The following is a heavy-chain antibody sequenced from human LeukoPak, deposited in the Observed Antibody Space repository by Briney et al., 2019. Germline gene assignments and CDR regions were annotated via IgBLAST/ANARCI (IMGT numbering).Heavy chain of an antibody. CDR1: GFTFSSYG. J-gene: IGHJ4*02. D-gene: IGHD2-2*01. CDR2: ISYDGSNK. V-gene: IGHV3-30*03. CDR3: ARNSRRYCSSTSFYGAGY. Sequence: GGSLRLSCAASGFTFSSYGMHWVRQAPGKGLEWVAVISYDGSNKYYADSVKGRFTISRDNSKNTLYLQMNSLRAEDTAVYYCARNSRRYCSSTSFYGAGYWGQGTLVTVSS.